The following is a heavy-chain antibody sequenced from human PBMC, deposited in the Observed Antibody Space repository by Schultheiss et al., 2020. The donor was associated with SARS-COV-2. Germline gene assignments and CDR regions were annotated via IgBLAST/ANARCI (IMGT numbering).Heavy chain of an antibody. CDR1: GGSISSSSYY. J-gene: IGHJ6*03. Sequence: SQTLSLTCTVSGGSISSSSYYWGWIRQPPGKGLEWIGSIYYSGSTYYNPSLKSRVTISVDTSKNQFSLKLSSVTAADTAVYYCASGNPYDFWSGYYGATGGYYYYMDAWGKGTTVTVSS. CDR3: ASGNPYDFWSGYYGATGGYYYYMDA. CDR2: IYYSGST. V-gene: IGHV4-39*07. D-gene: IGHD3-3*01.